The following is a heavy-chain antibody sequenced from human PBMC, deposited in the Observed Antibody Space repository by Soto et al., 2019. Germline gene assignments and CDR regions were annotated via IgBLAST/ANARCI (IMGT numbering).Heavy chain of an antibody. Sequence: GGSLRLSCAASGFTFSSYSMNWVRQAPGKGLEWVSSISSSSSYIYYADSVKGRFTISRDNAKNSLYLQMNSLRAEDTAVYYCASRDTYYDSSDYWGQGTLVTVSS. CDR2: ISSSSSYI. CDR1: GFTFSSYS. CDR3: ASRDTYYDSSDY. J-gene: IGHJ4*02. V-gene: IGHV3-21*01. D-gene: IGHD3-22*01.